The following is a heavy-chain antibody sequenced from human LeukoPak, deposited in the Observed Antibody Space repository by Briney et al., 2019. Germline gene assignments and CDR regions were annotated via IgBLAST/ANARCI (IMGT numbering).Heavy chain of an antibody. CDR2: INQDGSEK. V-gene: IGHV3-7*01. CDR3: ARDHVVDGLVFDY. D-gene: IGHD2-15*01. Sequence: PGGSLRLSCAASGFTFGSHWMSRVRQAPGKGLELVANINQDGSEKYYVDSVKGRFTISRDNAKNSLFLRMNSLRAEDTATYYCARDHVVDGLVFDYWGQGTLVTVSS. J-gene: IGHJ4*02. CDR1: GFTFGSHW.